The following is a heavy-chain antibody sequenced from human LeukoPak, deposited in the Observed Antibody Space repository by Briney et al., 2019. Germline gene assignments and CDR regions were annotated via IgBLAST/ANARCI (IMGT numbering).Heavy chain of an antibody. Sequence: SETLSLTCAVYGGSFSGYYWSWIRQHPGKGLEWIGYIYYSGSTYYNPSLKSRVTISVDTSKNQFSLKLSSVTAADTAVYYCARHPPYYPLDYWGQGTLVTVSS. CDR2: IYYSGST. CDR3: ARHPPYYPLDY. D-gene: IGHD1-26*01. V-gene: IGHV4-31*11. J-gene: IGHJ4*02. CDR1: GGSFSGYY.